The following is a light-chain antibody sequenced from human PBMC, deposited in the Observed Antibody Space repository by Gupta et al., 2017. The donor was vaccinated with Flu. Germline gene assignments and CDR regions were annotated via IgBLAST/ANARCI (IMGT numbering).Light chain of an antibody. Sequence: SYELTRPSSVSVSPGQTARITCSGDILPKKYARWFQQKPGQAPLLVIYKDTERPSGIPERFSGSSSGTTVTLTISGTQVEDEADYYCYSAADNSVVFGGGTKLTVL. CDR1: ILPKKY. CDR2: KDT. V-gene: IGLV3-27*01. CDR3: YSAADNSVV. J-gene: IGLJ2*01.